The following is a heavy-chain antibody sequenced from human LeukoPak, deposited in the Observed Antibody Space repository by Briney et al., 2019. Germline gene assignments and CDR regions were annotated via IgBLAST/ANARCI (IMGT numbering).Heavy chain of an antibody. J-gene: IGHJ3*02. Sequence: PSETLSLTCTVSGGSISSGGYYWSWIRQHPGKGLEWIGYIYYSGSTYYNPSLKSRVTISVDTSKNQFSLKLSSVTAADTAVYYCARELNVVVTASYAFDIWGQGTMVTVSS. D-gene: IGHD2-21*02. CDR1: GGSISSGGYY. CDR2: IYYSGST. V-gene: IGHV4-31*03. CDR3: ARELNVVVTASYAFDI.